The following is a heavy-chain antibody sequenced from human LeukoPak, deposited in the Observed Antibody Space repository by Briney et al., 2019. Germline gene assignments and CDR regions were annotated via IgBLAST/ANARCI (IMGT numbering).Heavy chain of an antibody. CDR2: INHSGST. D-gene: IGHD5-18*01. J-gene: IGHJ5*02. V-gene: IGHV4-34*01. Sequence: PSETLSLTCAVYGGSFSGYYWSWIRQPPGKGLEWIGEINHSGSTNYNPSLKSRVTISVDTSKNQSSLKLSSVTAADTAVYYCARRDYGYMMSWGQGTLVTVSS. CDR3: ARRDYGYMMS. CDR1: GGSFSGYY.